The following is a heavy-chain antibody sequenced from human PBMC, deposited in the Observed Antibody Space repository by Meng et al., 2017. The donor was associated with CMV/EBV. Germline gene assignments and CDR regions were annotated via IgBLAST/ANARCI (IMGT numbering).Heavy chain of an antibody. Sequence: QGNGLVCGAEVKNPSGLVKGYFKAAGYRFSHYGISWVRKASGQGLEWMGLISAYNGNTNYAQKRQGRVTMTTDTSTSTAYMELRSLRSDDTAVYYCARMEVGGGSCYSDYWGQGTLVTVSS. CDR3: ARMEVGGGSCYSDY. V-gene: IGHV1-18*01. D-gene: IGHD2-15*01. CDR2: ISAYNGNT. J-gene: IGHJ4*02. CDR1: GYRFSHYG.